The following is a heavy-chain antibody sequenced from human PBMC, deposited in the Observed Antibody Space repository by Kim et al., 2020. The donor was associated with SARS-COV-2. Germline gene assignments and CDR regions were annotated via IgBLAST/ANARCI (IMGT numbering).Heavy chain of an antibody. CDR3: AAYGSGYFDY. Sequence: GGSLRLSCAASGFTFSSYSMNWVRQAPGKGLELVSSISSSSSYIYYADSVKGRFTISRDNAKNSLYLQMNSLRAEDTAVYYCAAYGSGYFDYWGQGTLVTVSS. J-gene: IGHJ4*02. D-gene: IGHD3-10*01. CDR1: GFTFSSYS. V-gene: IGHV3-21*01. CDR2: ISSSSSYI.